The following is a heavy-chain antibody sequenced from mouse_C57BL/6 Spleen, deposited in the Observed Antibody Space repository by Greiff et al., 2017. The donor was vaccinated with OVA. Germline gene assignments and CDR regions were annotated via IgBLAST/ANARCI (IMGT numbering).Heavy chain of an antibody. D-gene: IGHD1-1*01. CDR1: GYTFTSYW. CDR2: IHPNSGST. V-gene: IGHV1-64*01. J-gene: IGHJ2*01. CDR3: ARDYGSSYGY. Sequence: QVQLQQPGAELVKPGASVKLSCKASGYTFTSYWMHWVKQRPGQGLEWIGMIHPNSGSTNYNEKFKSKATLTVDKSSSTAHMQLSSLTSEDSAVYYCARDYGSSYGYWGQGTTLTVSS.